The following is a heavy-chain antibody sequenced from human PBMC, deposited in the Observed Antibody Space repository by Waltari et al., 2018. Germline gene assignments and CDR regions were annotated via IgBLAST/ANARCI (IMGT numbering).Heavy chain of an antibody. CDR1: RVNFWNHW. Sequence: EGQLVESGGGLVQPGGSLRLSCAASRVNFWNHWMHWVRQAPGKGLVWISRISSDGTGTDYADSVQGRFVISRDNARDTLYLQMNNLRAEDTALYYCARLEAEQWLGVYWGPGTLVTVSS. D-gene: IGHD6-19*01. CDR3: ARLEAEQWLGVY. J-gene: IGHJ4*02. V-gene: IGHV3-74*01. CDR2: ISSDGTGT.